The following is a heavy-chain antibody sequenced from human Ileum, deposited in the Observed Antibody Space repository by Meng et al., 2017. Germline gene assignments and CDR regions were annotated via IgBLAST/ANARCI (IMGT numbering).Heavy chain of an antibody. V-gene: IGHV3-74*01. CDR2: IKTDGTIT. D-gene: IGHD4-23*01. Sequence: GESLKISCAASGFTFSTYWMYWVRQAPGKGLVWVSRIKTDGTITTYADSVKGRFTISRDNAKNTLNLQMNSLRAEDTAVYYCARTVGINKGIDYWGQGTLVTVSS. CDR1: GFTFSTYW. J-gene: IGHJ4*02. CDR3: ARTVGINKGIDY.